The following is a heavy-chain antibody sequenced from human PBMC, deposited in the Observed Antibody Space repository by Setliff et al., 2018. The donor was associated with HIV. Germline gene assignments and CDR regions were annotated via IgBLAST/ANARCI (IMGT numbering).Heavy chain of an antibody. Sequence: ASVKVSCKASGYTFSSYGISWVRQAPGQGLEWMGWISAYNGDTNYVQKFQGRVTMTTDTSTNTAYMELRSLRSDDTAVYYCARDCITIFCVAQYYNYMDVLGKGTTGTVS. CDR2: ISAYNGDT. D-gene: IGHD3-3*01. CDR1: GYTFSSYG. V-gene: IGHV1-18*01. CDR3: ARDCITIFCVAQYYNYMDV. J-gene: IGHJ6*03.